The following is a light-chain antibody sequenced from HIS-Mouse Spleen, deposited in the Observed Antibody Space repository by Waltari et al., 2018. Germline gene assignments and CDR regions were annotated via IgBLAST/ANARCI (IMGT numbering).Light chain of an antibody. Sequence: DIHMTQSPSSLSAALGDRGTTTCQANQSISSYLNWYQQKPGKAPQLLLYAASSLPSGVPSRFSGSGSGTDFTLTISRLPPEDFATYYCQQSYGWTFGQGTKVEIK. CDR2: AAS. CDR1: QSISSY. V-gene: IGKV1-39*01. J-gene: IGKJ1*01. CDR3: QQSYGWT.